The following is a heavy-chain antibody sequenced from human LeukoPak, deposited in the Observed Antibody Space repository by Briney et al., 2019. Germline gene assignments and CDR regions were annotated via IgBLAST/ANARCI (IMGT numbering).Heavy chain of an antibody. V-gene: IGHV1-8*01. CDR2: MNPNSGNT. CDR1: GYTFTSYG. D-gene: IGHD2-2*01. J-gene: IGHJ6*03. CDR3: ARGRGHILGYCSSTSCYRPDYYYYMDV. Sequence: GASVKVSCKASGYTFTSYGINWVRQATGQGLEWMGWMNPNSGNTSYAQKFQGRVTMTRNTSISTAYMELSSLRSEDTAVYYCARGRGHILGYCSSTSCYRPDYYYYMDVWGKGTTVTVSS.